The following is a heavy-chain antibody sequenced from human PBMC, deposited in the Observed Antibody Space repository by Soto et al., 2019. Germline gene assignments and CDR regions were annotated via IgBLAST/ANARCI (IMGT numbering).Heavy chain of an antibody. CDR3: ARDPNDSSAYYHHYYYGMDV. CDR2: INAGNGNT. D-gene: IGHD3-22*01. CDR1: GYTFTSYG. Sequence: QNQLMQSGAEVKKPGASVKVSCKASGYTFTSYGIHWVRQAPGQRLEWTGWINAGNGNTKYSEKFQGRVTITRDTSASTAYLELSSLRSEDTAVYYCARDPNDSSAYYHHYYYGMDVWGQGTTVTVSS. V-gene: IGHV1-3*01. J-gene: IGHJ6*02.